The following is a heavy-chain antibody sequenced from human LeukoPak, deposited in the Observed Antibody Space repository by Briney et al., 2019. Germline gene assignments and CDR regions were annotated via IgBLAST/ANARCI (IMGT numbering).Heavy chain of an antibody. Sequence: GASVNVSCKASGYTFTGYYMHWVRQAPRQGLEWMGWINPNSGGTNYAQTFQRRVTMTRDTSISTAYIEVSRLRSDDTAVYYCASHLAILGVLDLTESGFHYWGQGTLVSVSS. CDR1: GYTFTGYY. CDR3: ASHLAILGVLDLTESGFHY. J-gene: IGHJ4*02. CDR2: INPNSGGT. D-gene: IGHD3-3*01. V-gene: IGHV1-2*02.